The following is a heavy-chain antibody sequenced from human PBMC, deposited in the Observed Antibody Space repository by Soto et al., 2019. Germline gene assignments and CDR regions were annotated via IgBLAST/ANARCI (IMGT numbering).Heavy chain of an antibody. Sequence: QVQLVQSGAEVKDPGASVQVSCKASGYTLTSCYMHWVRQAPGQGLEWMGGINPSVGSTSYAQKFQGRVTMTRDTSTSTVYMELSSLTSEDTAVYYCTRDPRGFVAIVPYYFDYWGQGTLVTVSS. CDR1: GYTLTSCY. J-gene: IGHJ4*02. V-gene: IGHV1-46*01. CDR2: INPSVGST. D-gene: IGHD2-21*01. CDR3: TRDPRGFVAIVPYYFDY.